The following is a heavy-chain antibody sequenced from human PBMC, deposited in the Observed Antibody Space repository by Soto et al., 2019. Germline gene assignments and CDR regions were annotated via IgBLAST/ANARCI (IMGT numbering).Heavy chain of an antibody. Sequence: GGSLRLSCAASGFTFSSYSMNWVRQAPGKGLELVSTISASGGRTYYADSVKGRFTISRDNSKNTLYLQMNSLRAEDTAVYYCARGQLEPERRVLDYWGQGTLVTVSS. CDR1: GFTFSSYS. CDR2: ISASGGRT. D-gene: IGHD1-1*01. V-gene: IGHV3-23*01. CDR3: ARGQLEPERRVLDY. J-gene: IGHJ4*02.